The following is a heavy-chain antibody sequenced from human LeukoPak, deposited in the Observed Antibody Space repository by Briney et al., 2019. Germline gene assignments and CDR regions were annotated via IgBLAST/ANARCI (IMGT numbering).Heavy chain of an antibody. V-gene: IGHV4-39*01. CDR2: IYYSGRT. Sequence: SETLSLTCTVSGGSIGSSSYYWGLIRQPPGKGLEWNVTIYYSGRTFYNPSLKSRVTISVDTSKNQFSLKLTSVTAADTAVYYCARHRRGSYYDPLDYWGQGSLVTVSS. CDR3: ARHRRGSYYDPLDY. J-gene: IGHJ4*02. CDR1: GGSIGSSSYY. D-gene: IGHD1-26*01.